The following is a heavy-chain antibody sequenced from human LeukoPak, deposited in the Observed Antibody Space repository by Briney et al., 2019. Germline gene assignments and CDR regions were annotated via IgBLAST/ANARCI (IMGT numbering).Heavy chain of an antibody. Sequence: GASVKVSCKASGYTFTDYYMHWVQQAPGKGLEWMGRVDPEDGETIYAEKFQGRVTITADTSTDTAYMELSSLRSEDTAVYYCAREPRYCSSTSCYTEYFQHWGQGTLVTVSS. J-gene: IGHJ1*01. CDR1: GYTFTDYY. CDR3: AREPRYCSSTSCYTEYFQH. V-gene: IGHV1-69-2*01. CDR2: VDPEDGET. D-gene: IGHD2-2*02.